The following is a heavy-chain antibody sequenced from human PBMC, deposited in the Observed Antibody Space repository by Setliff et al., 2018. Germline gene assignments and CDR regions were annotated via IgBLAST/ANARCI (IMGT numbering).Heavy chain of an antibody. CDR2: LYHGGTT. CDR3: ARVPALGGMVGTHGIDY. Sequence: PSETLSLTCAVSSLSVSSGYFWGWIRQSPGKGLEWIGCLYHGGTTHYNPSLKSRVTISLDTSKNGFSLKLSSVTAADTAVYYCARVPALGGMVGTHGIDYWGQGTLVTAPQ. J-gene: IGHJ4*02. CDR1: SLSVSSGYF. D-gene: IGHD1-26*01. V-gene: IGHV4-38-2*01.